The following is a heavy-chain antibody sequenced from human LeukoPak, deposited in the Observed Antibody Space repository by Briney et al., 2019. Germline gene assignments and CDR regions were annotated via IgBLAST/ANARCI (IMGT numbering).Heavy chain of an antibody. CDR1: GFTFSSYA. CDR2: ISGSGGST. CDR3: AKDRRDSTGYYYSRFDY. V-gene: IGHV3-23*01. J-gene: IGHJ4*02. D-gene: IGHD3-22*01. Sequence: GGSLRLSCAASGFTFSSYAMSWVRQAPGKGLEWVSAISGSGGSTYYADSVKGRFTISRDNSKNTLYLQMNSLRAEDTAVYYCAKDRRDSTGYYYSRFDYWGQGTLVTVSS.